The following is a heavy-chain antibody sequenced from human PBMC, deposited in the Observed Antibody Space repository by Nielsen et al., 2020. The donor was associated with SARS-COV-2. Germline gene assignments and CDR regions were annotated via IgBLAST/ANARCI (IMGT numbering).Heavy chain of an antibody. V-gene: IGHV4-59*01. J-gene: IGHJ4*02. CDR2: IYYSGST. D-gene: IGHD5-24*01. CDR3: ARERRDGYNCFDY. Sequence: SETLSLTCTVSGSSISSYYWSWIRQPPGKGLEWIGYIYYSGSTNYNPSLKSRVTISVDTSKNQFSLKLSSVTAADTAVYYCARERRDGYNCFDYWGQGTLVTVSS. CDR1: GSSISSYY.